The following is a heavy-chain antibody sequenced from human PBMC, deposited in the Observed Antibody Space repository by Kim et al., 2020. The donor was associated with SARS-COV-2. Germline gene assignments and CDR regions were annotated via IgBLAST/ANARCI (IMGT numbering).Heavy chain of an antibody. CDR3: ARDAIAAAGGDYYYGMDV. V-gene: IGHV3-7*03. CDR1: GFTFSSYW. CDR2: IKQDGSEK. Sequence: GGSLRLSCAASGFTFSSYWMSWVRQAPGKGLEWVANIKQDGSEKYYVDSVKGRFTISRDNAKNSLYLQMNSLRAEDTAVYYCARDAIAAAGGDYYYGMDVWGRGTTDTVFS. J-gene: IGHJ6*02. D-gene: IGHD6-13*01.